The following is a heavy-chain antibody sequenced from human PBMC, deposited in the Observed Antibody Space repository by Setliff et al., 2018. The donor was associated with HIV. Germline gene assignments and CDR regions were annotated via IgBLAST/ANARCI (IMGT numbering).Heavy chain of an antibody. CDR1: DDTFTRFG. Sequence: SVKVSCKASDDTFTRFGISWVRQAPGQWLEWVGAIFPRIGTTNHAQKFQGRVTITADKSISTVYMKMTSLRSEDTAVYYCASGVGHFDTSYSEKYWGQGTLVTVSS. V-gene: IGHV1-69*06. CDR2: IFPRIGTT. CDR3: ASGVGHFDTSYSEKY. D-gene: IGHD3-10*01. J-gene: IGHJ4*02.